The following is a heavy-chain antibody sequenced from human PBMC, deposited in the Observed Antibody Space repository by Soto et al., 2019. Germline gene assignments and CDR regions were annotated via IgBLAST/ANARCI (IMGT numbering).Heavy chain of an antibody. V-gene: IGHV3-30*18. Sequence: GGSLRLSCAASGFTFPGFGMHWVRQAPGKGLEWVALITYEGSQIYYADAVKGRFTISRDNGDNTLSLQMDNLRTEDTATYFCAKGRGEMNWANYYGLDVWGQGTTVTVSS. CDR3: AKGRGEMNWANYYGLDV. CDR1: GFTFPGFG. CDR2: ITYEGSQI. D-gene: IGHD7-27*01. J-gene: IGHJ6*02.